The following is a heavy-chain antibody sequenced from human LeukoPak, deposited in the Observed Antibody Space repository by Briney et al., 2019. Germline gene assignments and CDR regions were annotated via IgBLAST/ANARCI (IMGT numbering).Heavy chain of an antibody. CDR1: GGSFSGYY. CDR3: ARGRPNYYYYYMDV. CDR2: INHSGST. V-gene: IGHV4-34*01. J-gene: IGHJ6*03. Sequence: SETLSLTCAVYGGSFSGYYWSWIRQPPGKGLEWIGEINHSGSTNYNPSLKSRVTISVDTSKNQFSLKLSSVTAADTAVYYCARGRPNYYYYYMDVWGQGTLVTVSS.